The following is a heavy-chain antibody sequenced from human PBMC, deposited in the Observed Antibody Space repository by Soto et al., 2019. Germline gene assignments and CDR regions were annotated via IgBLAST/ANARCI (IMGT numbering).Heavy chain of an antibody. Sequence: ASVKVSCKASGYTFTNYYMHWVRQAPGQGLEWMGIINPSGGSTSYAQKFQGRVTMTRDTSTSTVYMELSSLRSEDTAVYYCAGDTNTIRFYDTSGYLNWFDPWGQGALVTVSS. D-gene: IGHD3-22*01. V-gene: IGHV1-46*03. CDR1: GYTFTNYY. CDR3: AGDTNTIRFYDTSGYLNWFDP. CDR2: INPSGGST. J-gene: IGHJ5*02.